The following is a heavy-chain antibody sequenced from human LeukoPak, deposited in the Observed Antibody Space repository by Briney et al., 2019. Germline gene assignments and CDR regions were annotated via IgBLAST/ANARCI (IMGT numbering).Heavy chain of an antibody. CDR2: ISGSGGST. J-gene: IGHJ4*02. CDR1: GLTFSSYA. CDR3: AKGGLTTPPHC. V-gene: IGHV3-23*01. D-gene: IGHD1-14*01. Sequence: GGSLRLSCAASGLTFSSYAMRWVRQAPGEGQEWVSAISGSGGSTYYAASVKGRFTISRDSPKNTLFLQVNSLRVEDTAVYYCAKGGLTTPPHCWGQGTLVTVSS.